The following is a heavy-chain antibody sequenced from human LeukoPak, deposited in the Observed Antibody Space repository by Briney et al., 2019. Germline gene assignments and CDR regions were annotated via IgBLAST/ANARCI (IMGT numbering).Heavy chain of an antibody. V-gene: IGHV3-7*03. CDR3: ARAGGCTATRCSTTPAFDS. CDR1: GFTFSSYS. D-gene: IGHD2-2*02. CDR2: INEDGSEK. J-gene: IGHJ4*02. Sequence: GGSLRLSCAASGFTFSSYSMNWVRQAPGKGLEWVGTINEDGSEKYYVGSVKGRFSISRDNAKKSLLLHMSSLRAEDTAVYYCARAGGCTATRCSTTPAFDSWGQGTLVTVSS.